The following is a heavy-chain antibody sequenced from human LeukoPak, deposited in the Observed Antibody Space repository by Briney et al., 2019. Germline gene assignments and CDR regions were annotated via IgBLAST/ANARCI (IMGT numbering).Heavy chain of an antibody. D-gene: IGHD4-17*01. CDR3: AGPTVTTTNDAFDI. V-gene: IGHV3-53*01. Sequence: TGGSLRLSCAASGFTVSSNYMSWVRQAPGKGLEWVSVIYSGGSTYYADSVKGRFTISRGNSKNTLYLQMNSLRAEDTAVYYCAGPTVTTTNDAFDIWGQGTMVTVSS. CDR1: GFTVSSNY. J-gene: IGHJ3*02. CDR2: IYSGGST.